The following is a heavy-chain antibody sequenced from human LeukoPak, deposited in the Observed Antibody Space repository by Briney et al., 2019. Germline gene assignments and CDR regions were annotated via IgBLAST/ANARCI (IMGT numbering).Heavy chain of an antibody. J-gene: IGHJ5*02. CDR1: GYTFTSYY. CDR3: ASQPLGRFGELLVPLNWFDP. Sequence: ASVKVSXKASGYTFTSYYMHWVRQAPGQGLEWMGIINPSGGSTSYAQKFQGRVTMTRDTSTSTVYMELSSLRSEDTAVYYCASQPLGRFGELLVPLNWFDPWGQGTLVTVSS. V-gene: IGHV1-46*03. D-gene: IGHD3-10*01. CDR2: INPSGGST.